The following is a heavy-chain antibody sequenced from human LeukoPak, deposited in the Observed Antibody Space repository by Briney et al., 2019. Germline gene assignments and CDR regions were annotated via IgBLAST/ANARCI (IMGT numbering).Heavy chain of an antibody. V-gene: IGHV1-69*13. D-gene: IGHD3-10*01. CDR3: AAFMVRGAIANDY. Sequence: GASVKVSCKASGGTFSSYAITWVRQAPGQGLEWMGGIIPIFGSANYAQKFQGRVTITADESTSTAYMELSGLRSEDTAVYYCAAFMVRGAIANDYWGQGTLVTVSS. CDR2: IIPIFGSA. J-gene: IGHJ4*02. CDR1: GGTFSSYA.